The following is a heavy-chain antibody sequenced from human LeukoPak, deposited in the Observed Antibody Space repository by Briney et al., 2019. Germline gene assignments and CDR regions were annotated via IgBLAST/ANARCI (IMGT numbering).Heavy chain of an antibody. V-gene: IGHV4-30-2*01. CDR2: IYHSGST. D-gene: IGHD3-10*01. CDR3: ASLNYYGSGSYDY. Sequence: PSQTLSLTCAVSGGSISSGGYSWSWIRQPPGKGLEWIGYIYHSGSTYYNPSLKSRVTISVDRSKYQFSLKLSSVTAADTAVYYCASLNYYGSGSYDYWGQGTLVTVSS. CDR1: GGSISSGGYS. J-gene: IGHJ4*02.